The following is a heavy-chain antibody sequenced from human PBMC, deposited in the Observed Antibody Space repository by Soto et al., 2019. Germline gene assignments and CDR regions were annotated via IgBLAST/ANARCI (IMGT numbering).Heavy chain of an antibody. Sequence: QVQVVQSGAEVKKPGFSVKVSCKVSGGIFTNNAISWVRQAPGQGLEWLGGVIPLFDTAYYARISRGRLRISADGATTTAYMELSGLTSADTAVYFCATGGHNDGYNFSHGMDVWGQGTTVTVS. CDR1: GGIFTNNA. D-gene: IGHD5-18*01. J-gene: IGHJ6*02. CDR3: ATGGHNDGYNFSHGMDV. CDR2: VIPLFDTA. V-gene: IGHV1-69*01.